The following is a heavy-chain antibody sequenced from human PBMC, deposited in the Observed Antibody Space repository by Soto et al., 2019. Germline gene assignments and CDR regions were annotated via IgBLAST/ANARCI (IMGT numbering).Heavy chain of an antibody. CDR1: GYTFTSYA. CDR3: ARAGPSYCSSTSCQAMFYYGMDV. Sequence: VASVKVSCKASGYTFTSYAMHWVRQAPGQRLEWMGWINAGNGNTKYSQKFQGRVTITRDTSASTAYMELSSLRSEDTAVYYCARAGPSYCSSTSCQAMFYYGMDVWGQGTTVTVSS. V-gene: IGHV1-3*01. D-gene: IGHD2-2*01. CDR2: INAGNGNT. J-gene: IGHJ6*02.